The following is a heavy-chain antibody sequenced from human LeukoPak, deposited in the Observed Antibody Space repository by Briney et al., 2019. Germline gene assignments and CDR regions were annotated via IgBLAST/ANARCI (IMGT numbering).Heavy chain of an antibody. D-gene: IGHD3-10*01. V-gene: IGHV1-2*02. Sequence: GASVKVSCKASGYTFTGYYMHWVRQAPGQGLEWMGWINPNSGGTNYAQKFQGRVTMTRDTSISPAYMELSRLRSDDTAVYYCARARLRLGYYYMDVWGKGTTVTISS. CDR1: GYTFTGYY. J-gene: IGHJ6*03. CDR2: INPNSGGT. CDR3: ARARLRLGYYYMDV.